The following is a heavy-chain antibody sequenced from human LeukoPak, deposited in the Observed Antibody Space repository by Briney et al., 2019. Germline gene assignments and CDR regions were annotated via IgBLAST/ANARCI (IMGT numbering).Heavy chain of an antibody. CDR2: ISGSGANT. J-gene: IGHJ4*02. D-gene: IGHD3-22*01. CDR3: ASRKYDSGGFDY. Sequence: GGSLSLYCAASGFTFTSYAMRWVREAPGRGLEWVSAISGSGANTYYSDSVKGRFTISRDNSKDTLYLQMNSLRAEDTAIYFCASRKYDSGGFDYWGQETLVTVSS. V-gene: IGHV3-23*01. CDR1: GFTFTSYA.